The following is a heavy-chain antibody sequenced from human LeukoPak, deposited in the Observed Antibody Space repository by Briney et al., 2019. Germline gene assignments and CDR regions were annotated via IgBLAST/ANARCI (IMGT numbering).Heavy chain of an antibody. Sequence: GRSLRLSCAASGFTFSSYAMSWVRQAPGKGLEWVSAISGSGGSTYYADSVKGRFTISRDNSKNTLCLQMNSLRAEDTALYYCAKTGPRWLQPPDAFDIWGQGTMVTVSS. V-gene: IGHV3-23*01. CDR3: AKTGPRWLQPPDAFDI. D-gene: IGHD5-24*01. CDR2: ISGSGGST. J-gene: IGHJ3*02. CDR1: GFTFSSYA.